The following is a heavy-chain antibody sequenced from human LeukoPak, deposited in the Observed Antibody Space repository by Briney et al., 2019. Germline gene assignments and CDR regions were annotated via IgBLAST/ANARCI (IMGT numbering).Heavy chain of an antibody. CDR1: GFTFSSYE. CDR2: ISSSGSAI. D-gene: IGHD6-19*01. CDR3: ARGGSLGY. J-gene: IGHJ4*02. V-gene: IGHV3-48*03. Sequence: GGSLRLSCAASGFTFSSYEMNWARQAPGKGLEWVSKISSSGSAIYYADSVKGRFTISRDNAKSTLYLQMNSLRVEDTAVYYCARGGSLGYWGQGTLVTVSS.